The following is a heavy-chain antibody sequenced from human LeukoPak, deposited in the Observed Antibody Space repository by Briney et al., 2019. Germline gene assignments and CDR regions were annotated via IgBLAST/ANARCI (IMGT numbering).Heavy chain of an antibody. CDR2: INPNSGNT. CDR1: GYTFTGYY. Sequence: ASVKVSCKASGYTFTGYYMHWVRQAPGQGLEWMGWINPNSGNTGYSQKFQGRVTMTRSTSLSTAYMELSSLRSDDTAVYYCARGQVLQHCSDGSCYHFDYWGQGTLVTVSS. V-gene: IGHV1-8*02. J-gene: IGHJ4*02. CDR3: ARGQVLQHCSDGSCYHFDY. D-gene: IGHD2-15*01.